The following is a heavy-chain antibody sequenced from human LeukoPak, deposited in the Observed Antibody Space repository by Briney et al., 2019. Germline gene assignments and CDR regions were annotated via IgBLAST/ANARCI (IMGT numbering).Heavy chain of an antibody. Sequence: GASVKVSCKASGYTFTGYYMHWVRQAPGQGLEWMGWINPNSGGTNYAQKFQGRVTMTRDTSISTAYMELSRLRSDDTAVYYCARLGRRGYYDSSGYYGPLGAFDTWGQGTMVTVSS. CDR3: ARLGRRGYYDSSGYYGPLGAFDT. CDR2: INPNSGGT. V-gene: IGHV1-2*02. J-gene: IGHJ3*02. D-gene: IGHD3-22*01. CDR1: GYTFTGYY.